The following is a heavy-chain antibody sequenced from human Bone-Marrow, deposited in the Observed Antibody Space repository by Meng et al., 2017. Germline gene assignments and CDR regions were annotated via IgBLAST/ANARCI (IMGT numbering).Heavy chain of an antibody. D-gene: IGHD5-18*01. CDR2: IYPGDSDT. Sequence: KVSCKGSGYSFTSYWIGWVRQMPGKGLEWMGIIYPGDSDTRYSPSFQGQVTISADKSISTAYLQWSSLKASDTAMYYCARHGKGGTAMVTPYNYYYGMDVWGQGNTV. CDR3: ARHGKGGTAMVTPYNYYYGMDV. J-gene: IGHJ6*01. V-gene: IGHV5-51*01. CDR1: GYSFTSYW.